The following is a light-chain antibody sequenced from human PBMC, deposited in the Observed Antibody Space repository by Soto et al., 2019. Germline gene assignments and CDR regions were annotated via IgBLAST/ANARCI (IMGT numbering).Light chain of an antibody. CDR3: QSYDSSLSGSGV. Sequence: QPVLTQPPSVSGAPGQRVTISCTGSSSNIGAGYHVHWYQQLPGTAPKLLIYGSTNRPSGVPDRFSGSNSGTSASLAISGLRAEDEADYYCQSYDSSLSGSGVFGGGTKVTVL. V-gene: IGLV1-40*01. J-gene: IGLJ3*02. CDR1: SSNIGAGYH. CDR2: GST.